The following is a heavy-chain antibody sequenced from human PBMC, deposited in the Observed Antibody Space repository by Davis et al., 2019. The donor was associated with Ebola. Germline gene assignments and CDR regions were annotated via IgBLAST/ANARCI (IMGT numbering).Heavy chain of an antibody. V-gene: IGHV1-2*06. CDR3: ARPILPEVTHCGVDY. J-gene: IGHJ4*02. Sequence: AASVKVSCKASGYTFTDYYLHWVRQAPGQGLEWMGRIYPFNGATNFADTFQGRVPMTTDMSITTAYMELSSLNSDDTAIYYCARPILPEVTHCGVDYWGQGTLVTVSS. CDR2: IYPFNGAT. CDR1: GYTFTDYY. D-gene: IGHD1-14*01.